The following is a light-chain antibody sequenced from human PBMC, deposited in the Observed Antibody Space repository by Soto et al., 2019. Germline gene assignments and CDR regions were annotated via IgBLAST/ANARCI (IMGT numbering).Light chain of an antibody. CDR2: NTD. CDR1: SGSVSTSYY. CDR3: VLYMGSGTVV. V-gene: IGLV8-61*01. J-gene: IGLJ2*01. Sequence: QTVVTQEPSFSVSPGGTVTLTCGLSSGSVSTSYYPSWYQQTPGQAPRTLIYNTDTRSSGVPDRFSGSILGNKAALTITGAQADEESDYYCVLYMGSGTVVFGGGTKLTVL.